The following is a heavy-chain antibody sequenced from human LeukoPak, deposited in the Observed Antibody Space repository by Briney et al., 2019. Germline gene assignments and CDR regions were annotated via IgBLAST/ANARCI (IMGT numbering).Heavy chain of an antibody. CDR1: GGSISSYY. V-gene: IGHV4-59*12. CDR2: IYYSGST. CDR3: ARGRPRASITMVRGAPPYYFDY. Sequence: PSETLSLTCTVSGGSISSYYWSWIRQPPGKGLEWIGYIYYSGSTNYNPSLKSRVTISVDTSKNQFSLKLSSVTAADTAVYYCARGRPRASITMVRGAPPYYFDYWGQGTLVTVSS. J-gene: IGHJ4*02. D-gene: IGHD3-10*01.